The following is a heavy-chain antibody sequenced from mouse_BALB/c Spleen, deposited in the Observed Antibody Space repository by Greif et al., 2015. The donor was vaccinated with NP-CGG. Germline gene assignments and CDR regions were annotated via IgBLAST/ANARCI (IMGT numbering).Heavy chain of an antibody. CDR3: ARQGGNYEGVYSFDY. D-gene: IGHD2-1*01. Sequence: EVKLMESGGGLVQPGESLKLPCESNEYEFPSHDMSWVRKTPEKRLELVAAINSDGGSTYYPDTMERRFIISRDNTKKTLYLQMSSLRSEDTALYYCARQGGNYEGVYSFDYWGQGTTLTVSS. CDR2: INSDGGST. J-gene: IGHJ2*01. V-gene: IGHV5-2*01. CDR1: EYEFPSHD.